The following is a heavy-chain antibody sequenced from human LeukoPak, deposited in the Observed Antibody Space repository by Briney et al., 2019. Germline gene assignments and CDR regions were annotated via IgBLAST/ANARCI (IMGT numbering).Heavy chain of an antibody. CDR3: ARRGGGVSGSEMFDY. J-gene: IGHJ4*02. CDR1: GGSFSGYY. Sequence: SETLSLTCAVYGGSFSGYYWSWIRQPPGKGLEWIGEINHSGSTNYNPSLKSRVTISVDTSKNQFSLGLNSLTAADTAVYYCARRGGGVSGSEMFDYWGQGTLVTVSS. CDR2: INHSGST. D-gene: IGHD3-10*01. V-gene: IGHV4-34*01.